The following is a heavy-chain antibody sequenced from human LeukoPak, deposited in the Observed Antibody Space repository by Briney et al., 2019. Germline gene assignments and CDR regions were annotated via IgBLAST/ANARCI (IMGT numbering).Heavy chain of an antibody. Sequence: GGSLTLSCAASGFTISAYNLNWVRQAPGKGLEWVSYISSTSSTIYYADSVKGRFTISRDNAKNSLYLQMNSLRAEDTAVYYCAVRSGTYSFDCWGQGTLVTVSS. CDR3: AVRSGTYSFDC. D-gene: IGHD1-26*01. CDR1: GFTISAYN. J-gene: IGHJ4*02. V-gene: IGHV3-48*01. CDR2: ISSTSSTI.